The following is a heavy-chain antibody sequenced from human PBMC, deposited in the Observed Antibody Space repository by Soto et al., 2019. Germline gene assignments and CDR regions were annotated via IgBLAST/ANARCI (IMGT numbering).Heavy chain of an antibody. CDR2: IYWNDDK. J-gene: IGHJ4*02. Sequence: QITLKESGPTLVKPTQTLTLTCTFSGFSLSTSGVGVGWIRQPPGKALEWLALIYWNDDKRYSPSLKSRLTIPKDTSKNQVVLTMTNMDPVDTATYYCAHYTAMVRRRSIVATILGTRPKEKERLTQDYFDYWGQGTLVTVSS. V-gene: IGHV2-5*01. CDR1: GFSLSTSGVG. CDR3: AHYTAMVRRRSIVATILGTRPKEKERLTQDYFDY. D-gene: IGHD5-12*01.